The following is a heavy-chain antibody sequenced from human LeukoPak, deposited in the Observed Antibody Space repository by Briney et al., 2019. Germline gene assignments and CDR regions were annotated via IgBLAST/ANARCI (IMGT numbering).Heavy chain of an antibody. CDR1: GFTFSSYS. CDR2: ISSSSSYI. D-gene: IGHD3-22*01. Sequence: GGSLRLSCAASGFTFSSYSMNWVRQAPGKGLEWVSSISSSSSYIYYADSVKGRFTISRDNAKNSLYLQMNSLRAEDTAVYYCARDPDPPRYDSSGDLLLGVSFDIWGQGTMVTVSS. V-gene: IGHV3-21*01. J-gene: IGHJ3*02. CDR3: ARDPDPPRYDSSGDLLLGVSFDI.